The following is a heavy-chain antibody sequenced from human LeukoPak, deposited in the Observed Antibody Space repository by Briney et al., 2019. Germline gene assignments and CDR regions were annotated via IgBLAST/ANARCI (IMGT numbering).Heavy chain of an antibody. Sequence: ASVKVSCKASGYTFTSYGISWVRQAPGQGLEWMGWISVYNGNTNYAQKLQGRVTMTTDTSTSTAYMELRSLRSDDTAVYYCARVGYSGRVGPPYYWVQGTLVTVSS. CDR1: GYTFTSYG. V-gene: IGHV1-18*01. CDR3: ARVGYSGRVGPPYY. CDR2: ISVYNGNT. J-gene: IGHJ4*02. D-gene: IGHD1-26*01.